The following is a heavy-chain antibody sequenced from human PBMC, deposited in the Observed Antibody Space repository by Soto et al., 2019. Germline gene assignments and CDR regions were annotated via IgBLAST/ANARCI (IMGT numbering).Heavy chain of an antibody. CDR3: ARDQGVAAAGITWFDP. CDR2: IHSSGST. V-gene: IGHV4-4*07. Sequence: SETLSLTCTVSGASMNSYHWSWIRQPAGKGLEWIGHIHSSGSTNYNPSLKSRVAMSVDTSKNQFSLRLMSLTAADTAVYYCARDQGVAAAGITWFDPWGQGSLVTVYS. D-gene: IGHD6-13*01. CDR1: GASMNSYH. J-gene: IGHJ5*02.